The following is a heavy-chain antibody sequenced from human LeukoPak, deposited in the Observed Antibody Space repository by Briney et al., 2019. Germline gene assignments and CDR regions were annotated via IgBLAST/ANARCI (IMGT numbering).Heavy chain of an antibody. CDR3: AREVVVVPAAAFDI. D-gene: IGHD2-2*01. J-gene: IGHJ3*02. CDR2: VNHSRNT. V-gene: IGHV4-34*01. Sequence: SETLSLTCAVYGGSLGGYYWSWIRQPPGKRLEWIGEVNHSRNTNYNPSLKSRVTISLDTSKNQFSLKLTSVTAADTAVYYCAREVVVVPAAAFDIWGQGTMVTVSS. CDR1: GGSLGGYY.